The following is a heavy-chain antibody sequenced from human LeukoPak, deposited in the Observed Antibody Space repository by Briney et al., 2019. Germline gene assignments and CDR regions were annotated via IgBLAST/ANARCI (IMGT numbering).Heavy chain of an antibody. V-gene: IGHV4-38-2*02. D-gene: IGHD3-10*01. Sequence: PSDTLSLTCTVSGYSSGSGYYWGWIRQPPGKGLEWVGSIYHSGSTYYNPALKSRVTISVDTSKNQFSLKLSSVTAADTAVYYCARDGMVRGVTRGWFDPWGQGTLVTVSS. CDR3: ARDGMVRGVTRGWFDP. J-gene: IGHJ5*02. CDR2: IYHSGST. CDR1: GYSSGSGYY.